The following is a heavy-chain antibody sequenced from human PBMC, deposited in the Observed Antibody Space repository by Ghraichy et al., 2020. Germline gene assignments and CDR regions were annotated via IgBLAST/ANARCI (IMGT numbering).Heavy chain of an antibody. V-gene: IGHV3-74*01. Sequence: GGSLRLSCATSGFPFSGFWMHWVRQAPGKGLVWVSRIDNDGSSATYADSVKGRFTISRDNAENTLYLQMNSLRAEDTALYYCARGLRGPDYWGQGPLVTVSS. CDR3: ARGLRGPDY. J-gene: IGHJ4*02. CDR2: IDNDGSSA. CDR1: GFPFSGFW. D-gene: IGHD4-17*01.